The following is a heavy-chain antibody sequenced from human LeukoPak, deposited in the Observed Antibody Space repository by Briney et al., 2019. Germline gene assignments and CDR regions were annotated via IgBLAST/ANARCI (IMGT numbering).Heavy chain of an antibody. J-gene: IGHJ4*02. CDR1: GFTFGSYG. V-gene: IGHV3-30*03. D-gene: IGHD1-26*01. CDR2: ISYDGSNK. CDR3: ARAGSGSYYGLYYFDY. Sequence: GGSLRLSCAASGFTFGSYGMYWVRQAPGKGLEWVAVISYDGSNKYYADSVKGRFTISRDNSKNTLYLQMNSLRAEDTTVYYCARAGSGSYYGLYYFDYWGQGTLVTISS.